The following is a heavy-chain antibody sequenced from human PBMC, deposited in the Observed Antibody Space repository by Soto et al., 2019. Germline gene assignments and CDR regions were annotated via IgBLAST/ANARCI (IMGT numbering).Heavy chain of an antibody. J-gene: IGHJ6*02. D-gene: IGHD4-17*01. V-gene: IGHV5-10-1*01. Sequence: PGESLKISCKGSGHSFSIYWIAWVRQMPGKGLEWMGRIDPSDSYTNYSPSFQGHVTISADKSISTAYLQWSSLKASDTAMYYCARLSGVSRDYDYYYYGMDFWGQGTTVTVSS. CDR1: GHSFSIYW. CDR2: IDPSDSYT. CDR3: ARLSGVSRDYDYYYYGMDF.